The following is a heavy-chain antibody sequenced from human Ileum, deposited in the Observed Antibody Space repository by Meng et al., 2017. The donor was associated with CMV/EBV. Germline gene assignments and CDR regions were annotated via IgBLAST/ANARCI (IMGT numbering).Heavy chain of an antibody. V-gene: IGHV3-7*01. CDR1: RFTFSSYW. D-gene: IGHD4-17*01. Sequence: GESLKISCAAPRFTFSSYWMSWVRQAPGKGLEWVANIKQDGSEKYYVDSVKGRFTISRDNAQNSVHLQMKSLRVEDTAVYYCAGSTVSRDSGMDVWCQGATVAASS. CDR3: AGSTVSRDSGMDV. CDR2: IKQDGSEK. J-gene: IGHJ6*02.